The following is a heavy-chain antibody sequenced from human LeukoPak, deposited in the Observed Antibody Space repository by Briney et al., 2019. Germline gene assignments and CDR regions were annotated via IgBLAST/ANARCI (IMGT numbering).Heavy chain of an antibody. D-gene: IGHD1/OR15-1a*01. V-gene: IGHV3-23*01. J-gene: IGHJ4*02. CDR2: ISGSGGST. CDR1: GFTFSSYA. CDR3: AKVEQRFPYFDY. Sequence: GGSLRLSCAASGFTFSSYAMSWVRQAPGKGLEGVSAISGSGGSTYYADSVTGRFTNSRDNSKNTLYLQMNSLRAEDTAVYYCAKVEQRFPYFDYWGQGTLVTVSS.